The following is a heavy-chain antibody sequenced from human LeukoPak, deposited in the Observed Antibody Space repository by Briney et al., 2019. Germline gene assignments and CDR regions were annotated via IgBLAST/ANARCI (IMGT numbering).Heavy chain of an antibody. CDR2: ITGGRCT. J-gene: IGHJ5*02. CDR1: GFIFSIYA. Sequence: PGGALRLSCAASGFIFSIYAMSWVRQAPGKGLEWVSGITGGRCTYYADSVKGRFTISRDNSKNTLYLQMNSLRAEDTAVYYCAKWITAFWSGYGWFDPWGQGTLVTVSS. CDR3: AKWITAFWSGYGWFDP. D-gene: IGHD3-3*01. V-gene: IGHV3-23*01.